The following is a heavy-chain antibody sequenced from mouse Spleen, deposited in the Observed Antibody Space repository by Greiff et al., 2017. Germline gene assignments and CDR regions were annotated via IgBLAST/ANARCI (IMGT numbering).Heavy chain of an antibody. V-gene: IGHV1-64*01. CDR2: IHPNSGST. Sequence: QVQLKQPGAELVKPGASVKLSCKASGYTFTSYWMHWVKQRPGQGLEWIGMIHPNSGSTNYNEKFKSKATLTVDKSSSTAYMQLSSLTSEDSAVYYCAGPFSYYSYDEGYYFDYWGQGTTLTVSS. D-gene: IGHD2-12*01. J-gene: IGHJ2*01. CDR1: GYTFTSYW. CDR3: AGPFSYYSYDEGYYFDY.